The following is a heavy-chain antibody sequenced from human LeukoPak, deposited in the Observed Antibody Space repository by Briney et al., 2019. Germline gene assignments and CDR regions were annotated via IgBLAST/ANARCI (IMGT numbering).Heavy chain of an antibody. CDR1: GFTFSSYG. CDR3: ARGEYCSSSTCPEDAEYFQY. CDR2: ISSSSTII. Sequence: GGSLRLSCATSGFTFSSYGKNWVRQAPGQGLEWVSYISSSSTIIYYADSVKGRLTISRDNAKNSVYLLMNSLRAEDTAVYYCARGEYCSSSTCPEDAEYFQYWGQGTLVTVSS. V-gene: IGHV3-48*04. D-gene: IGHD2/OR15-2a*01. J-gene: IGHJ1*01.